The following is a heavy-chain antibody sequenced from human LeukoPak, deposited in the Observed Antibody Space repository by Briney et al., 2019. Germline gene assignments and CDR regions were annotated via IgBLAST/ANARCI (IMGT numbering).Heavy chain of an antibody. CDR2: IYSAGST. CDR1: GFTVSSTY. J-gene: IGHJ4*02. D-gene: IGHD2-8*01. CDR3: AKGHCTNGICWLD. Sequence: GGSLRLSCAASGFTVSSTYMSWVRQAPGKGLEWVSIIYSAGSTYYADSVKGRFAISRDNSKNTLYLQMNSLRAEDTAVYYCAKGHCTNGICWLDWGQGTLVTVSS. V-gene: IGHV3-53*01.